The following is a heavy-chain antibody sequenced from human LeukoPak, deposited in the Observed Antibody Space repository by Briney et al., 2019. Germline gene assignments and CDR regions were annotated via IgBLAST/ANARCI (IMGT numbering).Heavy chain of an antibody. CDR1: GGAISSYY. CDR2: IYYSGST. V-gene: IGHV4-59*01. Sequence: PSETLSLTCTVSGGAISSYYWSWIRQPPGKGLEWIGYIYYSGSTNYNPSLKSRVTISVDTSKNQFSLKLRSVTAADTAVYYCARVFDDVKGGLWFGEQFDPWGQGTLVTVSS. CDR3: ARVFDDVKGGLWFGEQFDP. J-gene: IGHJ5*02. D-gene: IGHD3-10*01.